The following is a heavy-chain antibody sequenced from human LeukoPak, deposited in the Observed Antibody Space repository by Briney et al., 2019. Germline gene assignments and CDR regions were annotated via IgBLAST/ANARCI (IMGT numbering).Heavy chain of an antibody. CDR3: ARTPYCSSTSCQGEDY. Sequence: SETLSLTCAVYGGSFSGYYWSWIRQPPGKGLEWIGEINHSGSTNYNPSLKSRVTISVDTSKNQFSLKLSSVTAADTAAYYCARTPYCSSTSCQGEDYWGQGTLVTVSS. V-gene: IGHV4-34*01. CDR2: INHSGST. D-gene: IGHD2-2*01. J-gene: IGHJ4*02. CDR1: GGSFSGYY.